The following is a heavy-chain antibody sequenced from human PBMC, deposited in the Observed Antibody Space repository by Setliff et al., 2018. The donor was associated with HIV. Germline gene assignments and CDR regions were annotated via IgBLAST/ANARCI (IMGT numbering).Heavy chain of an antibody. V-gene: IGHV4-34*01. CDR3: ARDNRVMALNYYYYYMDV. Sequence: KTSETLSLTCAVYGGSFSGYYWSWIRQPPGKGLEWIGEINHSGSTNYNPSLKSRVTISVDTSKNQFSLKLSSVTAADTAVYYCARDNRVMALNYYYYYMDVWGKGATVTVSS. D-gene: IGHD2-21*01. CDR2: INHSGST. CDR1: GGSFSGYY. J-gene: IGHJ6*03.